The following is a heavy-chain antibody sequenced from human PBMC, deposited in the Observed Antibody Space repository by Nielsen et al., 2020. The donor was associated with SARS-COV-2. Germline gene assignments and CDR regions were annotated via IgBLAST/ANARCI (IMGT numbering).Heavy chain of an antibody. V-gene: IGHV3-23*01. CDR3: VRGMNYYYGMDV. J-gene: IGHJ6*02. Sequence: GGSLRLSCAASGFTFSSYAMSWVRQAPGKGLEWVSAISGSGGSTYYADSVKGRFTISRDNSKNTLYLQMSGLRPEDTALYYCVRGMNYYYGMDVWGQGTTVTVSS. CDR2: ISGSGGST. CDR1: GFTFSSYA.